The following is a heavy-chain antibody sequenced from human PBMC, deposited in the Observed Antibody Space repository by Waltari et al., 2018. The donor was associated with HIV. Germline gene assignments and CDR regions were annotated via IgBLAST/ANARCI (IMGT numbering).Heavy chain of an antibody. CDR1: GGSFSGYY. V-gene: IGHV4-34*01. CDR2: NNHSGST. D-gene: IGHD4-17*01. CDR3: SRQHDYGGPTSKYYQYYGMDV. Sequence: VRLQQWGAGLLKPSETLSLTCAVSGGSFSGYYWSWIRQSPGKELEWIGQNNHSGSTNSNPSLQCRVTMSLDTSKNHVSLNLSSVTAADSAVYHCSRQHDYGGPTSKYYQYYGMDVWGQGTTVTVS. J-gene: IGHJ6*02.